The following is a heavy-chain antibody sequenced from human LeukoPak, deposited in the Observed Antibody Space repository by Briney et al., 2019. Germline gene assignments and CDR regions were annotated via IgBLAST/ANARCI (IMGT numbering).Heavy chain of an antibody. D-gene: IGHD6-6*01. CDR1: GFTFDDYA. J-gene: IGHJ4*02. Sequence: GGSLRLSCAASGFTFDDYAMHWVRHAPGKGLEWVSGISWNSGSIGYADSVKGRFTISRDNAKNSLYLQMNSLRAEDTALYYCAKGKAARPESGRFDYWGQGTLVTVSS. CDR2: ISWNSGSI. CDR3: AKGKAARPESGRFDY. V-gene: IGHV3-9*01.